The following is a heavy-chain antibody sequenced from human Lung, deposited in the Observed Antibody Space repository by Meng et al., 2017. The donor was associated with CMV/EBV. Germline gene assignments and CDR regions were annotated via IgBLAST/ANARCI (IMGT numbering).Heavy chain of an antibody. CDR1: GYSINSGYY. CDR2: VYKSGTT. V-gene: IGHV4-38-2*02. J-gene: IGHJ4*02. Sequence: LXCTVSGYSINSGYYWGWIRQPPGKGLEWIGSVYKSGTTYYKPSLKSRVTISLETSKNQFSLKLSSVTAADTAVYYCARGFHGTVDYWGQGTLVNGAS. CDR3: ARGFHGTVDY.